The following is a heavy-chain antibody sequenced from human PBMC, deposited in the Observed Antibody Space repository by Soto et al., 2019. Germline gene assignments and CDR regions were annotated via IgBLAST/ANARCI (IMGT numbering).Heavy chain of an antibody. CDR2: ISSASSET. J-gene: IGHJ4*02. CDR3: ARVAY. CDR1: GFTFSGFA. Sequence: GGSLRLSCAASGFTFSGFAMSWVRRAPGKGLEWVASISSASSETWYADSVKGRFIISRDNAQNSLFLQMNTLRPEDSAIYYCARVAYWGPGTQVTVSS. V-gene: IGHV3-21*01.